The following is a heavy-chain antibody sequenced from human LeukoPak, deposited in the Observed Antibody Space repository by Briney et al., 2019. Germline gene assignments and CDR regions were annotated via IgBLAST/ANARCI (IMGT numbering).Heavy chain of an antibody. J-gene: IGHJ3*02. D-gene: IGHD5-12*01. CDR2: IYYSGST. CDR1: GGSISSYY. V-gene: IGHV4-59*08. Sequence: ASETLSLTCTVSGGSISSYYWTWVRQPPGKGLEWIGYIYYSGSTNYNPSLKSRVTISVDTSKNQFSLKLSSVTAADTAVYYCARHANGYSGYVNAFDIWGQGTMVTVSS. CDR3: ARHANGYSGYVNAFDI.